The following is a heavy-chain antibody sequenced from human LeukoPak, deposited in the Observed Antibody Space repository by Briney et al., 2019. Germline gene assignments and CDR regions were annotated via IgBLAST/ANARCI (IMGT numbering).Heavy chain of an antibody. CDR1: GFTFDDYT. V-gene: IGHV3-9*01. J-gene: IGHJ1*01. CDR2: ISWNSVSI. CDR3: AKDISTHPNLGIQH. Sequence: PGGSLRLSCAASGFTFDDYTMHWVRQAPGKGLEWVSGISWNSVSIGYADSVKGRFTISRDNAKNSLYLQMNSLRAEDTALYYCAKDISTHPNLGIQHWGQGTLVTVSS. D-gene: IGHD1-14*01.